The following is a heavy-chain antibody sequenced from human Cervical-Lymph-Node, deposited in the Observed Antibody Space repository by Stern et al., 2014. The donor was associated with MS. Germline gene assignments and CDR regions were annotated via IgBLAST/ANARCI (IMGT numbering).Heavy chain of an antibody. Sequence: VHLGESGGAVVQPGRSLRLSCAASGFTFSSYGMHWVRQAPGKGLEWVTVTSYDGNHKFYAASVKGRFTISRDNSKNTLHLQMNSVTPDDTAIYYCARDYEDTSMLFDHWGQGTLVTVSS. CDR2: TSYDGNHK. CDR1: GFTFSSYG. J-gene: IGHJ4*02. V-gene: IGHV3-30*03. CDR3: ARDYEDTSMLFDH. D-gene: IGHD2-8*01.